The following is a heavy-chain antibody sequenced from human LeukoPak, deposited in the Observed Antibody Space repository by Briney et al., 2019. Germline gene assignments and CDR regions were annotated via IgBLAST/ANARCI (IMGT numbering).Heavy chain of an antibody. V-gene: IGHV4-39*07. Sequence: PSETLSLTCTVSGGSISSSSYYWGWIRQPPGKGLEWIGSIYYSGSTYYNPSLKSRVTISVDTSKNQFSLKLSSVTAADTAVYYCARDGSYYYYMDVWGKGTTVTVSS. CDR1: GGSISSSSYY. D-gene: IGHD2-2*03. CDR2: IYYSGST. CDR3: ARDGSYYYYMDV. J-gene: IGHJ6*03.